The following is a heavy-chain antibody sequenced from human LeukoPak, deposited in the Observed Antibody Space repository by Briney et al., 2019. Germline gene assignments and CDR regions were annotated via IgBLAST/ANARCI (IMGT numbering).Heavy chain of an antibody. CDR3: ARVYGPGMDEYFHL. CDR2: INDDGTST. D-gene: IGHD3-10*01. CDR1: GFTFSGAW. V-gene: IGHV3-74*01. Sequence: QAGGSLRLSCAASGFTFSGAWMHWVRQAPGKGLVWVPRINDDGTSTRYADSVKGRFTISRDNAKNTLYLQMNSLRAEDTAAYYCARVYGPGMDEYFHLWGQGTLVTVSS. J-gene: IGHJ1*01.